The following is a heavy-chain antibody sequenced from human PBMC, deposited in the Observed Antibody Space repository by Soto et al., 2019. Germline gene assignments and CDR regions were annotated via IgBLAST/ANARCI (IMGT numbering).Heavy chain of an antibody. CDR1: GYTFSAYT. CDR2: INAGSGNT. J-gene: IGHJ3*02. D-gene: IGHD3-3*02. CDR3: ARDTETLGPRANDALDI. V-gene: IGHV1-3*01. Sequence: GAAGKVSCKATGYTFSAYTMNLGRQAPGQSLEWMGWINAGSGNTKYSQNFQGRVSITRDTSASTVYMELTGLTSEDTAVYYCARDTETLGPRANDALDIWGQGTMVSVSS.